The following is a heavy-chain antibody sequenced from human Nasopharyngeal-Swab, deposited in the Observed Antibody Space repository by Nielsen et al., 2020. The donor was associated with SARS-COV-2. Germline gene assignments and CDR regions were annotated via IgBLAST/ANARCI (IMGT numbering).Heavy chain of an antibody. CDR3: AKLALQQRVQVDYYGMDV. CDR2: ISGSGGST. Sequence: GGSLRLSCAASGFTFSSYAMSWVRQAPGKGLEWVSAISGSGGSTYYADSVKGRFTISRDNSKNTLYQQMNSLRAEDTAVYYCAKLALQQRVQVDYYGMDVWGQGTTVTVSS. V-gene: IGHV3-23*01. J-gene: IGHJ6*02. CDR1: GFTFSSYA. D-gene: IGHD6-13*01.